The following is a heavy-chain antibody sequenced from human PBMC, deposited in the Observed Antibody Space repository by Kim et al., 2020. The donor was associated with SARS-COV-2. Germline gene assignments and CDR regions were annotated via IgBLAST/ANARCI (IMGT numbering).Heavy chain of an antibody. CDR2: IYYSGST. CDR3: ARDRGRITIFGVVTNDAFDI. CDR1: GGSVSSGSYY. J-gene: IGHJ3*02. V-gene: IGHV4-61*01. Sequence: ETLSLTCTVSGGSVSSGSYYWSWIRQPPGKGLEWIGYIYYSGSTNYNPSLKSRVTISVDTSKNQFSLKLSSVTAADTAVYYCARDRGRITIFGVVTNDAFDIWGQGTMVTVSS. D-gene: IGHD3-3*01.